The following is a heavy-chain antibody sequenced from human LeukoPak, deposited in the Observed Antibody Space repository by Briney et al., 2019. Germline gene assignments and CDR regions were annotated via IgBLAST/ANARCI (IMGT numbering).Heavy chain of an antibody. J-gene: IGHJ4*02. V-gene: IGHV1-24*01. CDR3: ATVVDTAMVPMFDY. D-gene: IGHD5-18*01. CDR1: GYTFTSYD. CDR2: FDPEDGET. Sequence: ASVKVSCKASGYTFTSYDINWVRQAPGKGLEWMGGFDPEDGETIYAQKFQGRVTMTEDTSTDTAYMELSSLRSEDTAVYYCATVVDTAMVPMFDYWGQGTLVTVSS.